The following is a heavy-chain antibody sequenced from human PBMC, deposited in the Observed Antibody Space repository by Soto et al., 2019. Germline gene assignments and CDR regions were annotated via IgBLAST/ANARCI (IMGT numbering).Heavy chain of an antibody. Sequence: GSVKVCSKACGYPFTGYYIHLVRKAPGQGLEWIGWINPNSGGTNYAQKFQGWVTMTRDTSISTAYMDLSRLRSDETAVYYCAREKKRYDFWSGSPLYYYYGMDVWGQGTTVTVSS. J-gene: IGHJ6*02. CDR3: AREKKRYDFWSGSPLYYYYGMDV. CDR2: INPNSGGT. V-gene: IGHV1-2*04. CDR1: GYPFTGYY. D-gene: IGHD3-3*01.